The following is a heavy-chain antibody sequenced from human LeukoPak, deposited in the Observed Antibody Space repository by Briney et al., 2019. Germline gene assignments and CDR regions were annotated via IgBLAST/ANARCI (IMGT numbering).Heavy chain of an antibody. V-gene: IGHV3-48*03. CDR2: ISSSGSTI. CDR1: GFTFSSYE. Sequence: GGSLRLSCAASGFTFSSYEMNWVRQAPGKGLEWVSYISSSGSTIYYADSVKGRFTISRDNAKNSLYLQMNSLRVEDTAVYYCARAAGQQLDNWFDPWGRGTLVTVSS. J-gene: IGHJ5*02. D-gene: IGHD6-13*01. CDR3: ARAAGQQLDNWFDP.